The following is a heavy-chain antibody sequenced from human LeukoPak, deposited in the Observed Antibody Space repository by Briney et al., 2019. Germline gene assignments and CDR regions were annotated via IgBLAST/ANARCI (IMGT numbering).Heavy chain of an antibody. CDR3: ARAPGLNYYGSGSYPDY. V-gene: IGHV4-59*01. D-gene: IGHD3-10*01. Sequence: SEALSLTCAVYGGSFSGYYWSWTRPPPGKGLEWIGYIYYSGSTNYNPSLKSRVTISVDTSKNQFSLKLSSVTAADTAVYYCARAPGLNYYGSGSYPDYWGQGTLVTVSS. J-gene: IGHJ4*02. CDR2: IYYSGST. CDR1: GGSFSGYY.